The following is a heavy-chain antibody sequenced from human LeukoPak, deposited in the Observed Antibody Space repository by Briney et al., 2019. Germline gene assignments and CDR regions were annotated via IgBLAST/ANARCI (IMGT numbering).Heavy chain of an antibody. J-gene: IGHJ3*02. CDR1: GGSISSGGYY. Sequence: SETLSLTCTASGGSISSGGYYWSWIRQPPGKGLEWIGYIYYSGSTYYNPSLKSRVTISVDTSKNQFSLKLSSVTAADTAVYYCARDSHRITIFGVVIGAFDIWGQGTMVTVSS. CDR3: ARDSHRITIFGVVIGAFDI. V-gene: IGHV4-30-4*08. D-gene: IGHD3-3*01. CDR2: IYYSGST.